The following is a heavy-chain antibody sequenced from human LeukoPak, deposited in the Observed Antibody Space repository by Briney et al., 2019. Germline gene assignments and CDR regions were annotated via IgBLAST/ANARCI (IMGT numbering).Heavy chain of an antibody. J-gene: IGHJ4*02. CDR2: IIPIFGTA. CDR3: ARPARSCSGGSCHTLYFDY. V-gene: IGHV1-69*05. D-gene: IGHD2-15*01. Sequence: SVKVSCKASGGTFSSYAISWVRQAPGQGLEWMGRIIPIFGTANYAQKFQGRVTITTDESTSTAYMELSSLRSEETAVYYCARPARSCSGGSCHTLYFDYWGQGTLVTVSS. CDR1: GGTFSSYA.